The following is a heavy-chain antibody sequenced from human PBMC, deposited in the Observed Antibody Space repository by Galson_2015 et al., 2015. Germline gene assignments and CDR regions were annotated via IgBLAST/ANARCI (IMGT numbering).Heavy chain of an antibody. Sequence: LRLSCAGSGFTFNRYWMHWVRQVPGEGLVWVARLSSDGSNTAYADSERGRFTISRDNAKNSVYLQMDSLRVEDTAVYFCARDGIFVNGCCLLCGWGQGTTVIVS. D-gene: IGHD3-10*02. CDR2: LSSDGSNT. CDR3: ARDGIFVNGCCLLCG. V-gene: IGHV3-74*01. CDR1: GFTFNRYW. J-gene: IGHJ6*02.